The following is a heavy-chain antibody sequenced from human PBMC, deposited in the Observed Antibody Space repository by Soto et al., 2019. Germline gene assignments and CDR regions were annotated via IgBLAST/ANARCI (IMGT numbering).Heavy chain of an antibody. CDR1: GFTFSSYA. CDR2: ISGSGGST. D-gene: IGHD1-1*01. CDR3: AKDATYKYYYYYYSMDV. V-gene: IGHV3-23*01. J-gene: IGHJ6*02. Sequence: GGSLRLSCAASGFTFSSYAMSWVRQAPGKGLEWVSAISGSGGSTYYADSVKGRFTISRDNSKNTLYLQMNSLRAEDTAVYYCAKDATYKYYYYYYSMDVWGQGTTVTVSS.